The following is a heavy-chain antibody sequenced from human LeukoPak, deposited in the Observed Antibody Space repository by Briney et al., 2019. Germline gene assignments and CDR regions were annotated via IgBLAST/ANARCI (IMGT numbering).Heavy chain of an antibody. CDR1: GFTFSSYA. J-gene: IGHJ6*02. D-gene: IGHD1-26*01. CDR2: ISGSGGST. Sequence: GGSLRLSCAASGFTFSSYAMSWVRQAPGKGLEWVSAISGSGGSTYYADSVKGRFTISRDNSKNTLYLQMNSLRAEDTAVYYCGKRGDSGSYHYYYYGMDVWGQGTTVTVSS. V-gene: IGHV3-23*01. CDR3: GKRGDSGSYHYYYYGMDV.